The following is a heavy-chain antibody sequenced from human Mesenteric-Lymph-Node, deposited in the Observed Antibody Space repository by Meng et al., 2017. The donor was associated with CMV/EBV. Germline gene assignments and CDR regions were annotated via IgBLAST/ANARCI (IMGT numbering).Heavy chain of an antibody. CDR2: TYYKSESYN. CDR3: AYFWGLPPLW. CDR1: GDSISSNNAA. Sequence: QTQLQLSGARPGKAAQTLSVTCTISGDSISSNNAAWNWIRQSPSRGLGLLGRTYYKSESYNDYAVSVKSRISVNLDTSKNQLSLNLNFVTPEDTAVYYCAYFWGLPPLWWGQGTLVTVSS. J-gene: IGHJ4*02. D-gene: IGHD3-16*01. V-gene: IGHV6-1*02.